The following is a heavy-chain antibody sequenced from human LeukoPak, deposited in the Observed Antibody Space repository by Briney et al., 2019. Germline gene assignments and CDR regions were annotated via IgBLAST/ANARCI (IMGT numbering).Heavy chain of an antibody. CDR3: ATSTYYYGSGSPPGVDY. J-gene: IGHJ4*02. D-gene: IGHD3-10*01. CDR1: ASSISSGYF. V-gene: IGHV4-38-2*01. CDR2: ISHSGRT. Sequence: PSQSLSPTSAVYASSISSGYFGGCIPQAPGKGLEGGATISHSGRTYYNPSLKRRVTISVDTSKNQFALKLSSVTAADTAVYYCATSTYYYGSGSPPGVDYWGQGTLVTVSS.